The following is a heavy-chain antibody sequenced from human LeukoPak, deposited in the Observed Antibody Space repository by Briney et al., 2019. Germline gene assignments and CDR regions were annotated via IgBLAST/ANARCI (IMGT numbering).Heavy chain of an antibody. CDR1: GFTFSTYA. D-gene: IGHD5-12*01. J-gene: IGHJ4*02. CDR2: ISASGTST. Sequence: GGSLRLSCAASGFTFSTYAMTWVRQAPGKGLEWVSTISASGTSTYYADSVKGRFTISRDNSKNTLYLQMNSLRAEDTAVYYCAKDGGYSGYEDYYFDYWGQGTLVTVSS. CDR3: AKDGGYSGYEDYYFDY. V-gene: IGHV3-23*01.